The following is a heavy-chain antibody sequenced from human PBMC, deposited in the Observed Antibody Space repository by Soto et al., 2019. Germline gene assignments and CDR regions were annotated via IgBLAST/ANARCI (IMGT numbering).Heavy chain of an antibody. J-gene: IGHJ4*02. CDR3: ANDKWRRARSSLDY. Sequence: EVQLVESGGGLVQPGRSLRLTCAISGITFDEYAMHWVRQAPGKGLEWVSSINWNSWTIDYADSVKGRFTISRDNARNSLYLQMNSLRVEDTAFYYCANDKWRRARSSLDYWGQGTLVTVSA. CDR1: GITFDEYA. CDR2: INWNSWTI. V-gene: IGHV3-9*01. D-gene: IGHD5-12*01.